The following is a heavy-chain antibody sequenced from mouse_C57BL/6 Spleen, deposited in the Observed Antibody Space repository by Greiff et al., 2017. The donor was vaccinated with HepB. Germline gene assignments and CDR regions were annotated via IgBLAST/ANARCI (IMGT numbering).Heavy chain of an antibody. CDR3: ARDYGSSVYAMDY. Sequence: VQLQQSGPELVKPGASVKISCKASGYAFSSSWMNWVKQRPGKGLEWIGRIYPGDGDTNYNGKFKGKATLTADKSSSTAYMQLSSLTSEDSAVYFCARDYGSSVYAMDYWGQGTSVTVSS. D-gene: IGHD1-1*01. J-gene: IGHJ4*01. CDR2: IYPGDGDT. V-gene: IGHV1-82*01. CDR1: GYAFSSSW.